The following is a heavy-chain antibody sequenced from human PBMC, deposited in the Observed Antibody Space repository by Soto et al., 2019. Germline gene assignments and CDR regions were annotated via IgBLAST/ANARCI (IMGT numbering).Heavy chain of an antibody. J-gene: IGHJ3*02. CDR1: GGSISSSSYY. V-gene: IGHV4-39*01. Sequence: QLQLQESGPGLVKPSETLSLTCTVSGGSISSSSYYWGWIRQPPGKGLEWIGSSYYSGSTYYNPSLKSRVTISVDTSKNQFSLKLSSVTAADTAVYYCARTPDSSGWYEDAFDIWGQGTMVTVSS. D-gene: IGHD6-19*01. CDR3: ARTPDSSGWYEDAFDI. CDR2: SYYSGST.